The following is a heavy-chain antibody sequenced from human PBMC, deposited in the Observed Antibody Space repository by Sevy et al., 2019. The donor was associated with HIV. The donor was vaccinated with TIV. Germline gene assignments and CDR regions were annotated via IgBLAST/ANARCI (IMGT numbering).Heavy chain of an antibody. CDR1: GFTFSNAW. CDR2: IKSKTDGGTT. V-gene: IGHV3-15*01. J-gene: IGHJ6*02. Sequence: GGSLRLSCAASGFTFSNAWMSWVRQAPGKGLEWVGRIKSKTDGGTTDYAAPVKGRFTISRDDSKTTLYLQMNSLKTEDTAVYYCTTDDATQATSGWYRGDYYYGMDVWGQGTTVTVSS. D-gene: IGHD6-19*01. CDR3: TTDDATQATSGWYRGDYYYGMDV.